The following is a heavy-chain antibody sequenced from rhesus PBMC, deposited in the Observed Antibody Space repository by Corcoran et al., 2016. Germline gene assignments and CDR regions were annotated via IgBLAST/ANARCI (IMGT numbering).Heavy chain of an antibody. V-gene: IGHV4-147*01. Sequence: QVQLQESGPGLVKPSETLSLTCAVSGYSISSNYWSWIRQPRGKGLECIWYNYGISGSTYYNPSLKSRVTISTDTSKNQFSLKLSSVTAADTAVYYCARDRGSYSFFDYWGQGVLVTVSS. CDR1: GYSISSNY. J-gene: IGHJ4*01. CDR2: NYGISGST. CDR3: ARDRGSYSFFDY. D-gene: IGHD5-12*01.